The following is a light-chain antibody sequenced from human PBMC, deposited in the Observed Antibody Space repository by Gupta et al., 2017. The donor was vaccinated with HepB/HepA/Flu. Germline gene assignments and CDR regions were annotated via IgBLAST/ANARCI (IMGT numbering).Light chain of an antibody. CDR2: DDS. CDR3: QVAASSSDHVG. J-gene: IGLJ2*01. CDR1: NIGSKS. Sequence: SYVLTQPPSVSVAPGKTARITCGGNNIGSKSVHWYQQKPGQAPVLFVYDDSDRPSGIPDRFFCSSAGKTATPKTIRVEAGEEADDYCQVAASSSDHVGVGGGTKLTVL. V-gene: IGLV3-21*03.